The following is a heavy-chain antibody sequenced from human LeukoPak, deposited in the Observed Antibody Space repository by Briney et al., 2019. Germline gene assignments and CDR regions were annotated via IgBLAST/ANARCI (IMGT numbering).Heavy chain of an antibody. Sequence: SETLSLTCTVSGGSISSGSYYWSWIRQPPGKGLEWIGYIYYSGSTNYNPSLKSRVTISVDTSKNQFTLKLSSVTAADTAVYYCERVSAIAAAGPDYYYYGMDVWGQGTTVTVSS. D-gene: IGHD6-13*01. CDR2: IYYSGST. CDR1: GGSISSGSYY. J-gene: IGHJ6*02. CDR3: ERVSAIAAAGPDYYYYGMDV. V-gene: IGHV4-61*01.